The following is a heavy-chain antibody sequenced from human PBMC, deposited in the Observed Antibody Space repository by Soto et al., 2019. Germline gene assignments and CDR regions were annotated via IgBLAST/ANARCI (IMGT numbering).Heavy chain of an antibody. CDR1: GRTISSYY. CDR2: IYYGGST. CDR3: ARVRREYDNSGPVDY. D-gene: IGHD3-22*01. V-gene: IGHV4-59*04. J-gene: IGHJ4*02. Sequence: TNTLSLTCTVSGRTISSYYSSWTRHPPGKGLEWIGYIYYGGSTYYNPSLQSRVTMSVDRSRNQFSLKLNSVTAADTAVYYCARVRREYDNSGPVDYWGQGTLVTVSS.